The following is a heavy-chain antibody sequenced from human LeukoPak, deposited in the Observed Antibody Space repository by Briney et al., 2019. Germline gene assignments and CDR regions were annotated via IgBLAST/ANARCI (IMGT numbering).Heavy chain of an antibody. CDR3: ARGRAYYDSSGYSLDAFDI. J-gene: IGHJ3*02. Sequence: ASVKVSCKASGYTFTSYDINCVRQATGQGLEWMGWMNPNSGNTGYAQKFQGRVTITRNTSISTAYMELSSLRSEDTAVYYCARGRAYYDSSGYSLDAFDIWGQGTMVTVSS. CDR1: GYTFTSYD. D-gene: IGHD3-22*01. CDR2: MNPNSGNT. V-gene: IGHV1-8*03.